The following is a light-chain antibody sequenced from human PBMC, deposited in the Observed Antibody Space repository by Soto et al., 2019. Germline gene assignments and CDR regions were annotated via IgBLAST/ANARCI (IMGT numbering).Light chain of an antibody. J-gene: IGKJ1*01. V-gene: IGKV3-15*01. CDR3: QQYRNWPRT. Sequence: EIELTQSPCTLSLSPGERATISCRASQSVSNNYFAWYQQNPGQAPWLLIYGASTRATDMPGRFSGRGSETEFTLTINSLQSGDFAVYYCQQYRNWPRTFGQGTRWIS. CDR2: GAS. CDR1: QSVSNN.